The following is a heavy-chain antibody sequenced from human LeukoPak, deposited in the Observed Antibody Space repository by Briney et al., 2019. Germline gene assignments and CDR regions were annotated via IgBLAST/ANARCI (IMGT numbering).Heavy chain of an antibody. CDR1: GGSISSGGYY. CDR3: ARAYVHSSSWYNWFDP. D-gene: IGHD6-13*01. V-gene: IGHV4-31*03. Sequence: PSQTLSLTCTVSGGSISSGGYYWSWIRQHPGKGQEWIGYIYYSGSTYYNPSLKSRVTISVDTSKNQFSLKLSSVTAADTAVYYCARAYVHSSSWYNWFDPWGQRTPVTVSS. J-gene: IGHJ5*02. CDR2: IYYSGST.